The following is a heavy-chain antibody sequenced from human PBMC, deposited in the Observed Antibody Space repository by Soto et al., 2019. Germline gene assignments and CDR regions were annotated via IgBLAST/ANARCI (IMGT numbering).Heavy chain of an antibody. CDR2: IYPGDSDT. CDR3: AGGGVRGVITRTRDYYGMDV. V-gene: IGHV5-51*01. Sequence: GESLKISCQGSGYSFTSYWIGWVRQMPGKGLEWMGIIYPGDSDTRYSPPFQGQVTISADKSISTAYLQWSSLKASDTAMYYCAGGGVRGVITRTRDYYGMDVWGQGTTVTVSS. J-gene: IGHJ6*02. CDR1: GYSFTSYW. D-gene: IGHD3-10*01.